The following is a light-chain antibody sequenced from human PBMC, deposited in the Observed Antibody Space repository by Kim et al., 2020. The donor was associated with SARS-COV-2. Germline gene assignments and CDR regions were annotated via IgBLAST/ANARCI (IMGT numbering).Light chain of an antibody. J-gene: IGKJ1*01. V-gene: IGKV1-5*03. CDR1: QSIGSW. Sequence: ASIGDRVTITCRASQSIGSWLAWYQQKPGKAPKLLIYKASSLESGVPSRFSGSGSGTEFTLTISSLQPDDFATYYCQQYNDYSRTFGPGTKVEIK. CDR2: KAS. CDR3: QQYNDYSRT.